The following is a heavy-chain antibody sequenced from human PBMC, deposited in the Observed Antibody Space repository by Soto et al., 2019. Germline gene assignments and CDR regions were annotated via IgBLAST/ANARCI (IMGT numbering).Heavy chain of an antibody. Sequence: GASVKVSCTASGYTFTSYGMNWVRQAPGQRLEWMEWINAGNGNTKYSQKFQGRVTITRDTSASTAYMELSGLRSEDTAVYYCAKLAAAAAGPFDYWGQGTLVTVSS. D-gene: IGHD6-13*01. CDR3: AKLAAAAAGPFDY. CDR1: GYTFTSYG. CDR2: INAGNGNT. V-gene: IGHV1-3*01. J-gene: IGHJ4*02.